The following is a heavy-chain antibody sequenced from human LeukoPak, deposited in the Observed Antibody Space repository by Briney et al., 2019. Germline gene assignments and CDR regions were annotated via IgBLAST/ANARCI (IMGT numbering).Heavy chain of an antibody. Sequence: PGTSLRLSCAASGFIFSSYAMHWVRQAPGKGLEWVSVIYSDGSPYYADSVRGRFTISRDNSKNTLYLQMNSLRAEDTAVYYCARLRRELWGLSFDDWGQGTRVTVSS. V-gene: IGHV3-66*04. J-gene: IGHJ4*02. D-gene: IGHD1-7*01. CDR3: ARLRRELWGLSFDD. CDR1: GFIFSSYA. CDR2: IYSDGSP.